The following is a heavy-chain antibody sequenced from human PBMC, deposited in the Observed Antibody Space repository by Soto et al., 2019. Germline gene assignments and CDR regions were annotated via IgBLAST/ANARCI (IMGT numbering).Heavy chain of an antibody. CDR2: ISGSGGST. CDR1: GFTFSSYA. V-gene: IGHV3-23*01. Sequence: PGGSLRLSCAASGFTFSSYAMSWVRQAPGKGLEWVSAISGSGGSTYYADSVKGRFTISRDNSKNTLYLQMNSLRAEDTAVYYCAKTEDRGVIMQYYFDYWGQGTLVTVSS. CDR3: AKTEDRGVIMQYYFDY. D-gene: IGHD3-10*01. J-gene: IGHJ4*02.